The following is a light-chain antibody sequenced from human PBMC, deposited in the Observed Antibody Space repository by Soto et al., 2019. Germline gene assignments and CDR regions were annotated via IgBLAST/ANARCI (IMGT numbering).Light chain of an antibody. CDR1: QGVDKY. CDR3: QQYNTYPT. J-gene: IGKJ5*01. CDR2: GAS. V-gene: IGKV1-16*01. Sequence: DIQMTQSPSSLSASVGDRVIITCRASQGVDKYLAWFQQKPGKAPKYLIYGASRLQSGVPSRFSGSGYGTHFPLTITTLQPADFATYYCQQYNTYPTFGQGTRLQI.